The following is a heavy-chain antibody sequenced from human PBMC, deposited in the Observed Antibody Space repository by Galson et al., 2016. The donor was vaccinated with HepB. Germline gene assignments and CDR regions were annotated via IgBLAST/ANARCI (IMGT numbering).Heavy chain of an antibody. V-gene: IGHV3-23*01. CDR2: INSGGDTI. J-gene: IGHJ4*02. CDR1: GFTFSSYS. CDR3: AKRPRSWDSSYLRGYFYFDY. Sequence: SLRLSCAASGFTFSSYSMTWVRQAPGKGLEWVSIINSGGDTISYADSVKGRFTISRDNSKNTVYLQMSSLRVEDTAVNYCAKRPRSWDSSYLRGYFYFDYWGQGTLVTVSS. D-gene: IGHD3-22*01.